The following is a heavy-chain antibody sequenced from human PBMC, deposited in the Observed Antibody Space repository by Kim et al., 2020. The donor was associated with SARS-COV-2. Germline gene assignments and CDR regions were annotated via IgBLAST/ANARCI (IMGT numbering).Heavy chain of an antibody. CDR1: GFTFDDYA. CDR2: ISWNSGSI. D-gene: IGHD3-9*01. J-gene: IGHJ3*02. Sequence: GGSLRLSCAASGFTFDDYAMHWVRQAPGKGLEWVSGISWNSGSIGYADSVKGRFTISRDNAKNSLYLQMNSLRAEDTALYYCAKDMPPFDYDILGTAFDIWGQGKMVTVSS. V-gene: IGHV3-9*01. CDR3: AKDMPPFDYDILGTAFDI.